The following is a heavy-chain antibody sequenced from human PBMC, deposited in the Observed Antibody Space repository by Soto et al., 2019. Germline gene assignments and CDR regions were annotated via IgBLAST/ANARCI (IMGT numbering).Heavy chain of an antibody. CDR2: VSHDGRNT. J-gene: IGHJ4*02. CDR3: AKGGRQWLVTSDFNY. Sequence: PGGSMRLSCSASGLTFRSYSMNWVRQDPGKGLEWVAVVSHDGRNTHYADSVKGRFTISRDSSKNTVSLEMTSLRAEDTAVYYCAKGGRQWLVTSDFNYWGQGALVTVSS. D-gene: IGHD6-19*01. V-gene: IGHV3-30*18. CDR1: GLTFRSYS.